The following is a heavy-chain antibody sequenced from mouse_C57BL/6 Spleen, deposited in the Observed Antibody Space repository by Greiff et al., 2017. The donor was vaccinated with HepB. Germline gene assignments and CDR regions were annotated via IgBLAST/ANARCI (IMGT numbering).Heavy chain of an antibody. J-gene: IGHJ2*01. CDR3: ARSSTTGGDYFDC. V-gene: IGHV1-26*01. D-gene: IGHD1-1*01. Sequence: VQLQQSGPELVKPGASVKISCKASGYTFTDYYMNWVKQSHGKSLEWIGDINPNNGGTSYNQKFKGKATLTVDKSSSTAYMELRSLTSEDSAVYYCARSSTTGGDYFDCWGQGTTLTVSS. CDR2: INPNNGGT. CDR1: GYTFTDYY.